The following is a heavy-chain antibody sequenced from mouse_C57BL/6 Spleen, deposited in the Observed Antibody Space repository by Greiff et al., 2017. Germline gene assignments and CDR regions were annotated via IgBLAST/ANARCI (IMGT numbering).Heavy chain of an antibody. Sequence: QVQLQQPGAELVMPGASVKLSCKASGYTFTSYWMHWVKQRPGQGLEWIGEIDPSDSYTNYNQKFKGKSTLTVDKSSSTAYMQLSSRTSANSAVYYCFFEGRWDGAMVTTAYYYAMDYWGQGTSVTVSS. CDR2: IDPSDSYT. CDR3: FFEGRWDGAMVTTAYYYAMDY. D-gene: IGHD2-2*01. J-gene: IGHJ4*01. V-gene: IGHV1-69*01. CDR1: GYTFTSYW.